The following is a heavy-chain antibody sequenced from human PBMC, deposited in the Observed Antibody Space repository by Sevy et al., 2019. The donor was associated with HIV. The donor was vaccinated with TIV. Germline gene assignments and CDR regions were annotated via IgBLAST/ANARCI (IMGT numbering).Heavy chain of an antibody. CDR3: ARGVFGSGSRLGLGY. V-gene: IGHV3-7*03. J-gene: IGHJ4*02. Sequence: GGSLRLSCEASAFSFSDYWTTWVRQAPGKGLEWVANMRQDGREKYYVDSVKGRFTISRDNAKNSLYLQMNSLRAEDTAVYYCARGVFGSGSRLGLGYWGQGTLVTVSS. CDR1: AFSFSDYW. D-gene: IGHD3-10*01. CDR2: MRQDGREK.